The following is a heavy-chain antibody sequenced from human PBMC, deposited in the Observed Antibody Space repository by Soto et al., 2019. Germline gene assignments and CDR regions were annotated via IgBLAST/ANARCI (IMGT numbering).Heavy chain of an antibody. CDR3: ARAAHSSSWYNWFDP. CDR2: INHSGST. CDR1: GGSFCGYY. J-gene: IGHJ5*02. Sequence: PSETLSLTCAVYGGSFCGYYWSWIRQPPGKGLEWIGEINHSGSTNYNPSLKSRVTISVDTSKNQFSLKLSSVTAADTAVYYCARAAHSSSWYNWFDPWGQGTLVTVSS. V-gene: IGHV4-34*01. D-gene: IGHD6-13*01.